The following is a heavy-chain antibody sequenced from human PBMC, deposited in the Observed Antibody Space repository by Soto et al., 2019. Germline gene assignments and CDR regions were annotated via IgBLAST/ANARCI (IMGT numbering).Heavy chain of an antibody. V-gene: IGHV4-4*02. CDR1: GGSISSSNW. CDR3: ASQGTVAPYFPEGIQH. Sequence: QVQLQESGPGLVKPSGTLSLTCAVSGGSISSSNWWSWVRQPPGKGLEWIGEIYHSGSTNYNPSLKSRVTISVDKPKSQFSLKLGSVTAADTAVYYCASQGTVAPYFPEGIQHWGQGTLVTVSS. J-gene: IGHJ1*01. D-gene: IGHD2-15*01. CDR2: IYHSGST.